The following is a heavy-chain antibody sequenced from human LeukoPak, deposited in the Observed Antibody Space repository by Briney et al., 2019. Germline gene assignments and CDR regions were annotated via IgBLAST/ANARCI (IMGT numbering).Heavy chain of an antibody. CDR3: AKDLSGYSTTWSPGYMDV. V-gene: IGHV3-30*02. CDR2: IRYDGSDK. Sequence: GRSLRLSCTASGFTFTHYGMHWVRQAPGKGLEWVAFIRYDGSDKYADSVKGRFTLSRDNSKNTLSLRLDSLRPEDTAVYYCAKDLSGYSTTWSPGYMDVWGEGTTVIVSS. D-gene: IGHD3-9*01. CDR1: GFTFTHYG. J-gene: IGHJ6*03.